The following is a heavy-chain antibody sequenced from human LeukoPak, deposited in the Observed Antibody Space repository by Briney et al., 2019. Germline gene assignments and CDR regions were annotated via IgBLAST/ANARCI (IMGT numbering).Heavy chain of an antibody. CDR1: GFTFSSYE. Sequence: RGSLRLSCAASGFTFSSYEMNWVRQAPGKGLEWVSYISSSGSTIYYADSVKGRFTISRDNAKNSLYLQMNSLRAEDTAVYYCARKLPEGFDYWGQGTLVTVSS. J-gene: IGHJ4*02. V-gene: IGHV3-48*03. D-gene: IGHD3-10*01. CDR2: ISSSGSTI. CDR3: ARKLPEGFDY.